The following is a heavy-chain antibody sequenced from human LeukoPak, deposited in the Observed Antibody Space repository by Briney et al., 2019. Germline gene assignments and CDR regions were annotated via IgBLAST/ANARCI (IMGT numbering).Heavy chain of an antibody. CDR1: GGSITSGGYC. Sequence: SETLSLTCAVSGGSITSGGYCWSWIRQPPGKGLEWIGCIYLSGSTYYNPSLKSRVTISVDRSKNQFSLKVNSVTAADTAVYYCARGDYDILTGYYSYYFDYWGQGALITVSS. J-gene: IGHJ4*02. CDR2: IYLSGST. D-gene: IGHD3-9*01. CDR3: ARGDYDILTGYYSYYFDY. V-gene: IGHV4-30-2*01.